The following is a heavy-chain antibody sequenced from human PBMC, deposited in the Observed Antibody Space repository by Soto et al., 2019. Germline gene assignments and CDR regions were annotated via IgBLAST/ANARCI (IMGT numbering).Heavy chain of an antibody. CDR2: ISRDGGTK. V-gene: IGHV3-30*03. CDR1: GFPVSSYG. J-gene: IGHJ4*02. Sequence: QVQLVGPGGGVVQPGSPLGLSCAAPGFPVSSYGMHWVRQAPGKGVEWVAVISRDGGTKYYPDSVKGRFTISKDNSRNTVFLEMNSLRGDDMAVYYCTGEVASGYWGQGTLVTVSS. D-gene: IGHD2-8*02. CDR3: TGEVASGY.